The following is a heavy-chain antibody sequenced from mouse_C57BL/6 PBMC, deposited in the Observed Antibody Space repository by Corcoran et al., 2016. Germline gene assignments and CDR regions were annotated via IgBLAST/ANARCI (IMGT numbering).Heavy chain of an antibody. CDR3: AREPYAMDY. J-gene: IGHJ4*01. CDR1: GYTFTTYG. Sequence: QIQLVQSGPELKKPGETVKISCKASGYTFTTYGMSWVKQAPGKGVKWMGWINTYSGVPTYADDFKGRFAFSLETSASTAYLQINNLKNEDTATYFCAREPYAMDYWGQGTSVTVSS. CDR2: INTYSGVP. V-gene: IGHV9-3*01.